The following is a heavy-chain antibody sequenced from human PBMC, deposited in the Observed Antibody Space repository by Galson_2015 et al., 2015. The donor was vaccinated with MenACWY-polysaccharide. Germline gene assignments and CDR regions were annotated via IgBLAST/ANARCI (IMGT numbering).Heavy chain of an antibody. CDR2: ISGSGGAT. CDR1: GFTFTSYA. CDR3: AKGGGFYDTSGYWN. D-gene: IGHD3-22*01. J-gene: IGHJ4*02. Sequence: SLRLSCAAPGFTFTSYAMAWLRQAPGTGLERVSAISGSGGATYYIDSVKGRFTISRDNSKNTVYLQMNSLRAEDTAIYYCAKGGGFYDTSGYWNWGQGTLVTVSS. V-gene: IGHV3-23*01.